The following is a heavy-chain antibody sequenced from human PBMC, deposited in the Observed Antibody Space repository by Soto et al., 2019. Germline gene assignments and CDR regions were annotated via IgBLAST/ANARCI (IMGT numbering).Heavy chain of an antibody. Sequence: GGSLRLTCAASGFTFSSYGMHWVRQAPGKGLEWVAVISYDGSNKYYADSVKGRFTISRDNSKNTLYLQMNSLRAEDTAVYYCAKDGGGNSGAYFDYWGQGTLVTVSS. V-gene: IGHV3-30*18. D-gene: IGHD2-21*02. J-gene: IGHJ4*02. CDR2: ISYDGSNK. CDR3: AKDGGGNSGAYFDY. CDR1: GFTFSSYG.